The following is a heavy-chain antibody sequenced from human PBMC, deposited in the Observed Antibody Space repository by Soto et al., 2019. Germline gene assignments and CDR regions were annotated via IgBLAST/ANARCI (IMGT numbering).Heavy chain of an antibody. Sequence: QVQLQESGPGLVKPLETLSLTCSVSGGSVSSGTYYWSWIRQPPGKGLEWIGQVSYRGITNYNPSLRSRVTISVDTSKNQLSLNLNSVTAADTAVYYCAREVRDGYSQVARFFFDYWGQGTLVTVSS. J-gene: IGHJ4*02. CDR3: AREVRDGYSQVARFFFDY. CDR1: GGSVSSGTYY. CDR2: VSYRGIT. V-gene: IGHV4-61*01. D-gene: IGHD5-18*01.